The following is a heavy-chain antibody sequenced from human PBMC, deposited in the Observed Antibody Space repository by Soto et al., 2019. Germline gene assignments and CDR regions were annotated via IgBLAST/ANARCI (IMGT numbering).Heavy chain of an antibody. CDR1: GGSISSSSYY. Sequence: SETLSLTCTVSGGSISSSSYYWGWIRQPPGKGLEWIGSIYYSGSTYYNPSLKSRVTISVDTSKNQFSLKLSSVTAADTAVYYCASLSPGDIVVVPAAMRGNAFDIWGQGTMVTVSS. J-gene: IGHJ3*02. V-gene: IGHV4-39*01. CDR3: ASLSPGDIVVVPAAMRGNAFDI. D-gene: IGHD2-2*01. CDR2: IYYSGST.